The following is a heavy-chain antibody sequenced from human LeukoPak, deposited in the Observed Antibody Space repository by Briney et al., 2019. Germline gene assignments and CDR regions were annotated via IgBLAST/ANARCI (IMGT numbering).Heavy chain of an antibody. CDR1: GLTFSSYG. J-gene: IGHJ4*02. CDR2: ISYDGSNK. Sequence: GRSLRLSCAASGLTFSSYGMHWVRQAPGKGLEWVAVISYDGSNKYYADSVKGRFTISRDNSKNTLYLQMNSLRAEDTAVYYCANVETRHKSLRGGATDYWGQGTLVTVSS. CDR3: ANVETRHKSLRGGATDY. D-gene: IGHD2-21*01. V-gene: IGHV3-30*18.